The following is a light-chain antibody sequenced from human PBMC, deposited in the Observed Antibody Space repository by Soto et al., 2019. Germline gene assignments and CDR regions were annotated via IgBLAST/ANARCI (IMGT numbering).Light chain of an antibody. V-gene: IGLV2-23*02. CDR2: EDI. Sequence: QSVLTQPASVSGSPGQSITISCTGTSSDVGRYNLVSWYQQHPGKAPKLLIFEDIERPSGVSNRFSGSKSGNTASLTISGLQTEDEADYYCCSYAGSSTFVVFGGGTKVTVL. CDR1: SSDVGRYNL. CDR3: CSYAGSSTFVV. J-gene: IGLJ2*01.